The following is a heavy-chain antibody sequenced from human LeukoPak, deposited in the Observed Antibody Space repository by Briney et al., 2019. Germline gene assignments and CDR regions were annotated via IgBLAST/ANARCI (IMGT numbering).Heavy chain of an antibody. V-gene: IGHV1-69*10. J-gene: IGHJ5*02. CDR1: GGTFSSYA. Sequence: GASVKVSCKASGGTFSSYAISWVRQAPGQGLEWMGGIIPILGIANYAQKFQGRVTITADKSTSTAYMELSSLRSEDTAVYYCARGVRVTIFGVVTEGSWFDPWGQGTLVTVSS. D-gene: IGHD3-3*01. CDR2: IIPILGIA. CDR3: ARGVRVTIFGVVTEGSWFDP.